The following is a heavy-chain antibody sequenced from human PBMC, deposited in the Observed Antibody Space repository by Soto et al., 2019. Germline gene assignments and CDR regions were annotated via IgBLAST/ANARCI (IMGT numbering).Heavy chain of an antibody. Sequence: EVQLVESGGGLVQRGGALRLSCAASGFTFSSYWMHWVRQAPGKGLVWVSRINSDGSSTYYADSVKGRSTLSRDNAKNLLYXXXXXLGAEDXAVXXXXXXVAGSRDYWGQGTLVTVSS. CDR3: XXXVAGSRDY. J-gene: IGHJ4*02. CDR2: INSDGSST. V-gene: IGHV3-74*01. D-gene: IGHD3-10*01. CDR1: GFTFSSYW.